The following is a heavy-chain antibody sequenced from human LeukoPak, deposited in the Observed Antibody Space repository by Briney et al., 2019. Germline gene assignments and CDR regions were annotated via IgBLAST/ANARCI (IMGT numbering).Heavy chain of an antibody. Sequence: PSQTLSLTCTVSGGSISSGSYYWSWIRQPAGKGLEWLGRIYTSGSTNYNPSLKSRVTISVDTPKNQFSLKLGSVTAADTAVYYCARGYCSGGSCHPLDYWGQGTLVTVSS. CDR3: ARGYCSGGSCHPLDY. D-gene: IGHD2-15*01. V-gene: IGHV4-61*02. CDR2: IYTSGST. CDR1: GGSISSGSYY. J-gene: IGHJ4*02.